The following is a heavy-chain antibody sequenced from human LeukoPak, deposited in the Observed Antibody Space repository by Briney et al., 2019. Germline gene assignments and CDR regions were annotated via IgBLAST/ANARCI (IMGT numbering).Heavy chain of an antibody. D-gene: IGHD4-23*01. V-gene: IGHV1-2*02. CDR2: INGNSGGT. Sequence: ASVKVSCKASGYTFTGYYVHWGRQAPGQGLEWMGWINGNSGGTKYAQKFQGRVTMTRDTSISTAYMELSSLRSDDTAVYFCARDQATVATPWWDHWGQGTLVTVSS. J-gene: IGHJ4*02. CDR3: ARDQATVATPWWDH. CDR1: GYTFTGYY.